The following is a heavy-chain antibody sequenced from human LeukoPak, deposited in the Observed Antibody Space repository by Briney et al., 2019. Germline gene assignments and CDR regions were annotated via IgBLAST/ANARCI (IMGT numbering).Heavy chain of an antibody. V-gene: IGHV4-59*08. CDR1: GGSISSYY. CDR3: ARLERRQEAFDI. Sequence: PSETLSLTCTVSGGSISSYYWSWIRQPPGKGLEWIGYIYYSGSTNYNPSLKSRVTISIDTSKIQFSLKLSSLTAADTAVYYCARLERRQEAFDIWGQGTMVSVSS. CDR2: IYYSGST. D-gene: IGHD1-1*01. J-gene: IGHJ3*02.